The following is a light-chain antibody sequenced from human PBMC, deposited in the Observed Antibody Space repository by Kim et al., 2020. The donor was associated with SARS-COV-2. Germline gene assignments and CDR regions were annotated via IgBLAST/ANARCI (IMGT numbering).Light chain of an antibody. CDR1: KLGDKY. Sequence: VSPGQTASITCSGDKLGDKYVFWYQQKPGQSPVLFIYQDTKRPSGIPERFSASNSGNTATLTISGTQATDEADYYCQAWDSGTAVVFGGGTQLTVL. CDR2: QDT. CDR3: QAWDSGTAVV. V-gene: IGLV3-1*01. J-gene: IGLJ2*01.